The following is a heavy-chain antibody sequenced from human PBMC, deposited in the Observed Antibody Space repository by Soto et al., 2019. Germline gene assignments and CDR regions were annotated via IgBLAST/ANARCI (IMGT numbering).Heavy chain of an antibody. V-gene: IGHV3-43*01. CDR3: AKDTARDYYYGMDV. CDR2: ISWDGGST. CDR1: GFTFDDYT. D-gene: IGHD5-18*01. J-gene: IGHJ6*02. Sequence: GGSLRLSCAASGFTFDDYTMHWVRQAPGKGLEWVSLISWDGGSTYYADSVKGRFTISRDNSKNSLYLQMNSLRTEDTALYYCAKDTARDYYYGMDVWGQGTTVTVSS.